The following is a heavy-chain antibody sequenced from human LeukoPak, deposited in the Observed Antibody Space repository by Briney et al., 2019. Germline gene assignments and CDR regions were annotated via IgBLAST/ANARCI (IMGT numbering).Heavy chain of an antibody. CDR1: GFTFGDYA. CDR2: IRSKAYGGTT. D-gene: IGHD2-21*02. CDR3: TTDSPDCGGDCYSVY. V-gene: IGHV3-49*03. Sequence: GGSLRLSCTASGFTFGDYAMSWFRQAPGKGLEWVGFIRSKAYGGTTDYAAPVKGRFTISRDDSKNTLYLQMNSLKTEDTAVYYCTTDSPDCGGDCYSVYWGQGTLVTVSS. J-gene: IGHJ4*02.